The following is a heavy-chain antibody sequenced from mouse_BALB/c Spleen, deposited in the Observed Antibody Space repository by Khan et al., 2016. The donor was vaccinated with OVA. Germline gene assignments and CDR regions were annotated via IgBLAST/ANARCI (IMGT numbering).Heavy chain of an antibody. CDR2: ISSGGDNT. CDR1: GFTFSSFT. CDR3: ARSNYGSFAY. J-gene: IGHJ3*01. D-gene: IGHD2-2*01. V-gene: IGHV5-9*03. Sequence: EVELVESGGGLVKPGGSLKLSCAASGFTFSSFTMSWVRQTPEKRLEWVATISSGGDNTYYPDSVKGRFTISRDNDKNNLYLQMSSLRSEDTALYYCARSNYGSFAYWGQGTLVTVSA.